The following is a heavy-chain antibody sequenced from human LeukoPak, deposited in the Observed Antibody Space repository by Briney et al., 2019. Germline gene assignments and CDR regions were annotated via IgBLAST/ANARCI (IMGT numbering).Heavy chain of an antibody. J-gene: IGHJ6*02. CDR3: ARDRSSSWDYYYGMDV. CDR2: ISSSSSYI. V-gene: IGHV3-21*01. Sequence: GGSLSLSCAASGFTFSSYSMNWVRQAPGKGLEWVSSISSSSSYIYYADSVKGRFTISRDNAKNSLYLQMNSLRAEDTAEYYCARDRSSSWDYYYGMDVWGQGTTVTVSS. D-gene: IGHD6-13*01. CDR1: GFTFSSYS.